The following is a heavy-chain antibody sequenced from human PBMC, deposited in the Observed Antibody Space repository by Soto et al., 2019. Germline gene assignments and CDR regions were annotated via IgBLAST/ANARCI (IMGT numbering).Heavy chain of an antibody. CDR2: IYYSGST. J-gene: IGHJ4*02. Sequence: SATLSLTCAVSGGSISSRDYYWGWIRKPGGKGLEWIWYIYYSGSTYYNPSLKSRVTISVDTSKNQFSLKLSSVTAADTAVYYCASYYDILTGFWIFDYWGQGTLVTVSS. V-gene: IGHV4-30-4*01. CDR1: GGSISSRDYY. D-gene: IGHD3-9*01. CDR3: ASYYDILTGFWIFDY.